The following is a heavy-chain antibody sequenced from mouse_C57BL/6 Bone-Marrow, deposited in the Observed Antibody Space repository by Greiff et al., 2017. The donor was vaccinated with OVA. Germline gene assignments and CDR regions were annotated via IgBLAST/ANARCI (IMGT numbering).Heavy chain of an antibody. Sequence: DVQLQESGPELVKPGASVKISCKASGYSFTGYYMNWVKQSPEKSLEWIGEINPSTGGTTYNQKFKAKATLTVDKSSSTAYMQLKSLTSEDSAVYYCARGRVDYWGQGTSVTVSS. CDR1: GYSFTGYY. CDR3: ARGRVDY. J-gene: IGHJ4*01. V-gene: IGHV1-42*01. CDR2: INPSTGGT.